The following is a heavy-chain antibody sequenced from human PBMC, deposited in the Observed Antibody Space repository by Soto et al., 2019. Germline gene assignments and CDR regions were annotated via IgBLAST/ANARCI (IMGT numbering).Heavy chain of an antibody. J-gene: IGHJ4*02. V-gene: IGHV1-69*04. CDR1: GGTFSSYP. D-gene: IGHD3-22*01. Sequence: SVKVTCKASGGTFSSYPISWVRQAPGQGLEWMGRIIPILDIATYAQKFQGRVSITADKSTSTAYMELSSLRSEDTAVYYCAREERDSSGSLIDYWGQGTLVTVSS. CDR3: AREERDSSGSLIDY. CDR2: IIPILDIA.